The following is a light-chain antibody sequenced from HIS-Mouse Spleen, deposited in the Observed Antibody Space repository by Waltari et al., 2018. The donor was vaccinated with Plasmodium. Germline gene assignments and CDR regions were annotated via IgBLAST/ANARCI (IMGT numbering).Light chain of an antibody. J-gene: IGLJ3*02. Sequence: QSALTQPRPVSGSPGQSGTISCTGTSSDVGGYNYVSWYQQHPCTAPTLMIYDDSKRPSRVPVRFSGSKSGNAASLTISGLQAEDEADYYCCTYAGSYTWVFGGGTKLTVL. V-gene: IGLV2-11*01. CDR2: DDS. CDR3: CTYAGSYTWV. CDR1: SSDVGGYNY.